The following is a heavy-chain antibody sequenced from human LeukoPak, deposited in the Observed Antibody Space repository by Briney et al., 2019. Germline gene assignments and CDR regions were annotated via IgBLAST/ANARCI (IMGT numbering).Heavy chain of an antibody. V-gene: IGHV3-48*03. CDR3: ARRAGAYSHPYDY. CDR1: GFTFSSYE. CDR2: ISSIGSTI. J-gene: IGHJ4*02. Sequence: GRSLRLSCAASGFTFSSYEMNWVRQAPGKGLEWVSYISSIGSTIYYADSVKGRFTISRDNAKNSLYLQMNSLRAEDTAVYYCARRAGAYSHPYDYWGQGTLVTVSS. D-gene: IGHD4/OR15-4a*01.